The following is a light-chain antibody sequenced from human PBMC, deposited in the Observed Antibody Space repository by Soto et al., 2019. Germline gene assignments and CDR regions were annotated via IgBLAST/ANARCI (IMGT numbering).Light chain of an antibody. V-gene: IGLV2-14*01. J-gene: IGLJ1*01. Sequence: QSALTQPASVSGSPGQSITISCTGSSSDVGGYNYVSWYQQNPDKAPKVMIYEVSKRPSGVSDRFSGSKSGNTASLTISGLQAEDEADYYCGSFTSSSTPYVFGVGTKLTVL. CDR3: GSFTSSSTPYV. CDR1: SSDVGGYNY. CDR2: EVS.